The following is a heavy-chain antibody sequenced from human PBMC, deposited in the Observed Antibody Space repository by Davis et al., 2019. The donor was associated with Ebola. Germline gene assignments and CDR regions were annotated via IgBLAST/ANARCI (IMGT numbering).Heavy chain of an antibody. D-gene: IGHD5-12*01. CDR2: IAHYGGSA. J-gene: IGHJ3*02. Sequence: GESLKISCAASGFSFGKYAMSWVRQAPGKGLEWVSAIAHYGGSAYYAGSVRSRFTIARDNTKNTLYLQMRSLRPEDTALYYCTTPGGQDSGYDVFDIWGQGTMVTVSS. CDR3: TTPGGQDSGYDVFDI. V-gene: IGHV3-23*01. CDR1: GFSFGKYA.